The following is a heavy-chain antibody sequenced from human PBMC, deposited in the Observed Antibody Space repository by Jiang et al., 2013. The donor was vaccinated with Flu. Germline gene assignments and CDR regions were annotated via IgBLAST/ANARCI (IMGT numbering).Heavy chain of an antibody. CDR2: INPNSGST. V-gene: IGHV1-46*01. D-gene: IGHD2-8*01. CDR3: AKSAEWSTNGDYFDY. Sequence: SVKVSCKASGYTLTSHYMHWVRQAPGEGLEWMGIINPNSGSTSYAQKFQGRVTMTRDTSTSTVYMELSSLRSEDTAVYYCAKSAEWSTNGDYFDYWGQGTLVTVSS. J-gene: IGHJ4*02. CDR1: GYTLTSHY.